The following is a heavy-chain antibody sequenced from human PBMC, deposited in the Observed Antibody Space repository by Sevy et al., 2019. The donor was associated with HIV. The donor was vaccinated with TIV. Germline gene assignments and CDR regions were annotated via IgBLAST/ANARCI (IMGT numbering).Heavy chain of an antibody. V-gene: IGHV1-18*01. CDR2: ISAYNGNT. CDR1: GYTFTSYG. Sequence: ASVKVSCKASGYTFTSYGISWVRQAAGQGLEWMGWISAYNGNTNYAQKLQGRVTMTTDTSTSTAYMELGSLRSDDTAVYYCARDGIVVVPAATMGYYGMDVWGQGTTVTVSS. D-gene: IGHD2-2*01. J-gene: IGHJ6*02. CDR3: ARDGIVVVPAATMGYYGMDV.